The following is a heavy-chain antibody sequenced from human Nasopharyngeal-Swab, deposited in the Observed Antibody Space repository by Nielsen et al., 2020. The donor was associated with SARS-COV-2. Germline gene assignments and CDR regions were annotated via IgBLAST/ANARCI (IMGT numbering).Heavy chain of an antibody. J-gene: IGHJ3*02. CDR1: GGSISSSSYY. CDR3: ARHQEFTIFGVVIRGAFGI. V-gene: IGHV4-39*01. D-gene: IGHD3-3*01. Sequence: SETLSLTCTVSGGSISSSSYYWGWIRQPPGKGPEWIGSIYYSGSTYYDPSLKSRVTISVDTSKNQFSLKLSSVTAADTAVYYCARHQEFTIFGVVIRGAFGIWGQGTMVTVSS. CDR2: IYYSGST.